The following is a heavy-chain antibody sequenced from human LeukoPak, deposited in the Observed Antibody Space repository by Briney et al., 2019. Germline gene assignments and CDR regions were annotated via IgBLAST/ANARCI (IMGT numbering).Heavy chain of an antibody. CDR3: ARGLVAAAGTLLYYYYGMDV. CDR1: GGSFSGYY. D-gene: IGHD6-13*01. Sequence: TSETLSLTCAVYGGSFSGYYWSWIRQPPGKGLEWIGEINHSGSTNYNPSLKSRVTISVDTSKNQFSLKLSSVTAADTAVYYCARGLVAAAGTLLYYYYGMDVWGQGTTVTVSS. V-gene: IGHV4-34*01. J-gene: IGHJ6*02. CDR2: INHSGST.